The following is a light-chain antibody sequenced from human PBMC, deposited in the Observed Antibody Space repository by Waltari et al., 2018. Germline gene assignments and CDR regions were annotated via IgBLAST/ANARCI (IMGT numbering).Light chain of an antibody. CDR1: KTINSC. CDR3: QQYSIYRLYT. J-gene: IGKJ2*01. Sequence: DIQMTQSPSTLSASVGDRLTITCRASKTINSCLAWYQQKPGKAPKLLLTKTSILQRGVPSRFSGSESETEFTLTISSLQPDDFATYYCQQYSIYRLYTFGQGTKLEMK. V-gene: IGKV1-5*03. CDR2: KTS.